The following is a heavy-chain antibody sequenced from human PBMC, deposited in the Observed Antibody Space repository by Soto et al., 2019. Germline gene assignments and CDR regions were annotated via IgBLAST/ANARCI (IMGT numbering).Heavy chain of an antibody. J-gene: IGHJ4*02. Sequence: QVQLQESGPGLVKPSETLSLTCTVSGGSISSYYWSWIRQPPGKGLEWIGYIYYSGSTNYNPPLKRRVTISVDTSKNKFSLKLSSVTAADTAVYYCAVGYSSGGNFDYWGQGTLVTVSS. V-gene: IGHV4-59*01. CDR1: GGSISSYY. D-gene: IGHD6-19*01. CDR3: AVGYSSGGNFDY. CDR2: IYYSGST.